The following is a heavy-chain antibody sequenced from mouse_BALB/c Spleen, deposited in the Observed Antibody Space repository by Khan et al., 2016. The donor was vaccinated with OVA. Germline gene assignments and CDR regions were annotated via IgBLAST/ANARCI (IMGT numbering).Heavy chain of an antibody. J-gene: IGHJ4*01. Sequence: VQLVESGPGLVSPSQNLSITCTVSGFSLTDYAVSWIRQPPGKGLEWLGVIWAGGSEYYNSALKSRLSISKDNSRGQVFLNMNSLQTDDTAMYYCAKDPPYYGMDQWGQGTSVTVSS. V-gene: IGHV2-6-5*01. CDR1: GFSLTDYA. CDR2: IWAGGSE. CDR3: AKDPPYYGMDQ.